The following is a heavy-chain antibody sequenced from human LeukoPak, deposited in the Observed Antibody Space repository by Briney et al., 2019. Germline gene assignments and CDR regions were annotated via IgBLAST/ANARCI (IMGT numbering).Heavy chain of an antibody. Sequence: GGSLRLSCAASGFTFSSYWMTWVRQAPGKGLGWVANIKQAGSEKYYLDSVKGRFTISRDNAKNSLYLQMNSLRAEDTAVYYCARGGLRIAAAVWGQGTLVTVSS. CDR2: IKQAGSEK. D-gene: IGHD6-13*01. CDR1: GFTFSSYW. CDR3: ARGGLRIAAAV. J-gene: IGHJ4*02. V-gene: IGHV3-7*01.